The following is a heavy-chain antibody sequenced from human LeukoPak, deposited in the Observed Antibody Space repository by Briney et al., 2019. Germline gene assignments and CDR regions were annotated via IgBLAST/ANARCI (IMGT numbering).Heavy chain of an antibody. CDR2: IIPIFGTA. V-gene: IGHV1-69*06. Sequence: SVKVSCKASGYTFTSYGISWVRQAPGQGLEWMGGIIPIFGTANYAQKFQGRVTITADKSTSTAYMELSSLRSEDTAVYYCARGVVVTAMNYYFDYWGQGTLVTVSS. D-gene: IGHD2-21*02. J-gene: IGHJ4*02. CDR1: GYTFTSYG. CDR3: ARGVVVTAMNYYFDY.